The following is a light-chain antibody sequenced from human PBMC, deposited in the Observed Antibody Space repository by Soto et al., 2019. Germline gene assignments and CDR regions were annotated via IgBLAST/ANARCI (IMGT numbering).Light chain of an antibody. CDR3: QQYNNWPLT. Sequence: EIVMTQSPATLSVSPGERATLSCRASQIVSSNLAWYQQKPGQAPRLLIYAASTRATGIPARFSGSGSGTDFTLTISSLQSEDFAVYYCQQYNNWPLTFGGGTKVEIK. CDR2: AAS. J-gene: IGKJ4*01. V-gene: IGKV3-15*01. CDR1: QIVSSN.